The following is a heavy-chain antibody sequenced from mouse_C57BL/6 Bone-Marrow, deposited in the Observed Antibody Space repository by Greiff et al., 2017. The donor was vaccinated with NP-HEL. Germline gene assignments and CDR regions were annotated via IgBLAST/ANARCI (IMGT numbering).Heavy chain of an antibody. CDR1: GFTFSSYA. V-gene: IGHV5S21*01. CDR3: ARARLRGAF. J-gene: IGHJ3*01. CDR2: IRSGGDYI. Sequence: EVKLVESGAGLVKPGGSLKLSCAASGFTFSSYAMSWFRPPPEKRLVWVAYIRSGGDYIYYADSVKGRFTISSDKARNTLYLQMSCLKSEDTAIYYCARARLRGAFWGQGTLVTVSA. D-gene: IGHD2-4*01.